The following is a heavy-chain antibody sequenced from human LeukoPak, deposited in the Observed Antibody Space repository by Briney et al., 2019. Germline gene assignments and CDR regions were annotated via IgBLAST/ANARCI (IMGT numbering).Heavy chain of an antibody. V-gene: IGHV4-59*01. CDR3: ARDLGYVDTAMVMGFGY. Sequence: SETLSLTCTVSGGSISSYYWSWIRQPPGKGLEWIGYIYYSGSTNYNPSLKSRVTISVDTSKNQFSLKLSSVTAADTAVYYCARDLGYVDTAMVMGFGYWGQGTLVTVSS. CDR1: GGSISSYY. J-gene: IGHJ4*02. CDR2: IYYSGST. D-gene: IGHD5-18*01.